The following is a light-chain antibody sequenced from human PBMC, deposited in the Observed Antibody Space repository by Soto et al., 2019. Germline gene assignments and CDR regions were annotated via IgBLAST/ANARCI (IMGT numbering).Light chain of an antibody. J-gene: IGLJ1*01. Sequence: QSVLTQPTSVSGSPGQSITISCTGNHNDIGTYDYVSWYQQHPGRAPRLLIHGVTTRPSGISGRFSASKSGLTASLTISGLQPEDEADYYCSSYAGRGTHVFGTGTKVTVL. V-gene: IGLV2-14*03. CDR2: GVT. CDR1: HNDIGTYDY. CDR3: SSYAGRGTHV.